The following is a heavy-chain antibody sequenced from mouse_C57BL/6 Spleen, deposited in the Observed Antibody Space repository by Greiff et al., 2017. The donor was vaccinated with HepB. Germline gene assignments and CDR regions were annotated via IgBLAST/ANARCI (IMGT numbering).Heavy chain of an antibody. CDR1: GFTFSDYG. V-gene: IGHV5-17*01. CDR3: AILGFDY. D-gene: IGHD4-1*01. J-gene: IGHJ2*01. CDR2: ISSGSSTI. Sequence: EVKLMESGGGLVKPGGSLKLSCAASGFTFSDYGMHWVRQAPEKGLEWVAYISSGSSTIYYADTVKGRFTISRDNAKNTLFQQMTSLRSEDTAMYYCAILGFDYWGQGTTLTVSS.